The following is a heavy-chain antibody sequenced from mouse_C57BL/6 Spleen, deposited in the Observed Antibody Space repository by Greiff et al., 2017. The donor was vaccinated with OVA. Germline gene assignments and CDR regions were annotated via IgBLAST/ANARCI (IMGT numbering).Heavy chain of an antibody. J-gene: IGHJ2*01. D-gene: IGHD1-1*01. V-gene: IGHV1-54*01. CDR3: ARRTVVAYYFDY. CDR2: INPGSGGT. Sequence: QVQLKQSGAELVRPGTSVKVSCKASGYAFTNYLIEWVKQRPGQGLEWIGVINPGSGGTNYNEKFKGKATLTADKSSSTAYMQLSSLTSEDSAVYFCARRTVVAYYFDYWGQGTTLTVSS. CDR1: GYAFTNYL.